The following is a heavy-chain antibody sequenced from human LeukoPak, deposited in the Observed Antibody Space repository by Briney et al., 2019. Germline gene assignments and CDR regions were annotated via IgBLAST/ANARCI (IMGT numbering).Heavy chain of an antibody. CDR2: ISPYNGNT. CDR1: GYTFNNYG. CDR3: ARQSYFDGRGDDAFDI. D-gene: IGHD2-15*01. V-gene: IGHV1-18*01. Sequence: ASVKVSCKASGYTFNNYGISWVRQVPGQGLEWMGCISPYNGNTKFAQKFQGRVTVTTETSTSTAYMELRNLRSDDTAVYYCARQSYFDGRGDDAFDIWGQGTMVTVSS. J-gene: IGHJ3*02.